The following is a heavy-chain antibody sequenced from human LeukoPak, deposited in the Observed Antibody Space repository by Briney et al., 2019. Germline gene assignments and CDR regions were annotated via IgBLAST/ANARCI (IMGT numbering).Heavy chain of an antibody. J-gene: IGHJ4*02. CDR2: ISYDGSNK. CDR3: ARDRWELTTLDY. CDR1: GFTFSSYA. V-gene: IGHV3-30*01. D-gene: IGHD1-26*01. Sequence: GGSLRLSCAASGFTFSSYATHWVRQAPGKGLEWVAVISYDGSNKYYADSVKGRFTISRDNSKNTLYLQMNSLRAEDTAVYYCARDRWELTTLDYWGQGTLVTVSS.